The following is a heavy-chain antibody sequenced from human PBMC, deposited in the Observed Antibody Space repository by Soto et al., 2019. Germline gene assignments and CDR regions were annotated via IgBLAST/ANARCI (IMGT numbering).Heavy chain of an antibody. CDR3: AKQSSPEGWFDP. J-gene: IGHJ5*02. Sequence: GGSLRLSCAASAFTFNTYGVSWVRQAPGKGLEWVSTVTITGGSAYYADSVQGRFSISRDRSNYTVSLLLSSLRVDDTAIYYCAKQSSPEGWFDPWGQGTLVTVSS. D-gene: IGHD6-19*01. CDR1: AFTFNTYG. V-gene: IGHV3-23*01. CDR2: VTITGGSA.